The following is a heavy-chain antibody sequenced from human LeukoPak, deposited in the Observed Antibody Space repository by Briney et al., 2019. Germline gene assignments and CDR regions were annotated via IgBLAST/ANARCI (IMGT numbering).Heavy chain of an antibody. J-gene: IGHJ4*02. CDR1: GYTLSDLS. CDR2: FDPEDGKT. V-gene: IGHV1-24*01. CDR3: ATVRDGTTDFDY. D-gene: IGHD1-1*01. Sequence: AGKVSCKVSGYTLSDLSMHWVRQAPGKGLEWLGGFDPEDGKTIYARKFQGRVTVTEVSSTDTAYMELTSLGSEDTAVYYCATVRDGTTDFDYWGQGTLVTVCS.